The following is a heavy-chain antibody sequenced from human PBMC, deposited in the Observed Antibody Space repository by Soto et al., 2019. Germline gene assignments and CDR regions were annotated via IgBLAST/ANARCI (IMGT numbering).Heavy chain of an antibody. CDR1: GFSFSDYS. CDR3: ARDGAYCSGTGCRDYYHYMDV. J-gene: IGHJ6*03. D-gene: IGHD2-2*01. Sequence: EVQLVESGGGLVKPGGSLRLSCAASGFSFSDYSMNWVRQAPGKGLERVSSISGSSSYIYYADSLKGRVTVSRDNAEKSLYLQMNSLRAEDTAVYYCARDGAYCSGTGCRDYYHYMDVWGKGTTVTVSS. CDR2: ISGSSSYI. V-gene: IGHV3-21*01.